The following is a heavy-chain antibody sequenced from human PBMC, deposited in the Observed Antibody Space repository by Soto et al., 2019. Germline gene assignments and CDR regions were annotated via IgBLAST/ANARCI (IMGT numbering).Heavy chain of an antibody. D-gene: IGHD2-15*01. J-gene: IGHJ4*02. CDR1: GFTFNTYW. V-gene: IGHV3-74*01. CDR2: INSDGSSA. CDR3: ARGRGYCSGGSCSSGNYFDY. Sequence: VGSLRLSCAASGFTFNTYWMHWVRQAPGKGLVWVSRINSDGSSASYADSVKGRFTTSRDNAKNTLYLHTNSLRAEETAVYYCARGRGYCSGGSCSSGNYFDYWGQGSLVTVSS.